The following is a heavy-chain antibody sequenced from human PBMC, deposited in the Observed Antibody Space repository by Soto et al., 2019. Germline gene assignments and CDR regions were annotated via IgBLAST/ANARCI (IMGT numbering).Heavy chain of an antibody. V-gene: IGHV3-30*18. Sequence: PGGSLRLSCAASGFTFSSYGMHWVRQAPGKGLEWVAVISYGGSNKYYADSVKGRFTISRDNSKNTLYLQMNNLRAEDTAVYYCAKDNCISTSCYRLYNWFELWGQGTRVTVSS. CDR3: AKDNCISTSCYRLYNWFEL. D-gene: IGHD2-2*01. CDR1: GFTFSSYG. CDR2: ISYGGSNK. J-gene: IGHJ5*02.